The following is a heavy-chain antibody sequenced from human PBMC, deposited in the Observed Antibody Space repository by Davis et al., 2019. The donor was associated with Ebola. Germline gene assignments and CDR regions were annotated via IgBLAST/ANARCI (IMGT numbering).Heavy chain of an antibody. CDR1: GYTFTSYA. V-gene: IGHV1-3*01. D-gene: IGHD3-16*01. J-gene: IGHJ5*02. Sequence: AASVKVSCKASGYTFTSYAMHWVRQAPGQRLEWMGWINAGNGNTKYSQKFQGRVTITRDTSASTAYMELSSLRSEDTAVYYCARGGYDYIWGTGFDPWGQGTLVTVSS. CDR3: ARGGYDYIWGTGFDP. CDR2: INAGNGNT.